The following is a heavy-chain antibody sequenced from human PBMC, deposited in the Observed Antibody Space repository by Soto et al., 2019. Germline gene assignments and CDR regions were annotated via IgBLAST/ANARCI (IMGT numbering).Heavy chain of an antibody. CDR1: GGSISSGGYY. Sequence: QVQLQESGPGLVKPSQTLSLTCTVSGGSISSGGYYWSWIRQHPGKGLEWIGYIYYSGSTYYNPSLKSRVTTSVDTAKNQLSLKLSSMTDAETAVYYCAWTYSSRWYNRFDPWGQGTLVTVSS. J-gene: IGHJ5*02. CDR3: AWTYSSRWYNRFDP. D-gene: IGHD6-13*01. CDR2: IYYSGST. V-gene: IGHV4-31*03.